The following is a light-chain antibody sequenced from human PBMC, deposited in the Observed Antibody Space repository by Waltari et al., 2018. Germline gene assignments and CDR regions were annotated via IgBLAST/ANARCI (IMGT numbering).Light chain of an antibody. CDR3: MQALQTLLT. CDR2: LGS. V-gene: IGKV2-28*01. CDR1: PGLLQSNGYNY. Sequence: DIVMTPSPLSLPVTPGQPASISCSSSPGLLQSNGYNYLDWYLQKPGQSPQLLIYLGSNRASGVPDRFSGSGSGTEFTLKISRVEAEDVGVYYCMQALQTLLTFGGGTKVEIK. J-gene: IGKJ4*01.